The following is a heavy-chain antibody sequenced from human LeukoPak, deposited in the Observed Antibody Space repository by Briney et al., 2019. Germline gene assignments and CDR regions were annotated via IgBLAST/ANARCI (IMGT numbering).Heavy chain of an antibody. CDR2: ISSSGSTI. J-gene: IGHJ4*02. CDR1: GFTFSSYE. V-gene: IGHV3-48*03. Sequence: GGSLRLSCAASGFTFSSYEMNWVRQAPGKGLEWVSYISSSGSTIYYADSVKGRFTISRDNAKNSLYLQMNSLRAEDTAVYYCAREYFGWSYYFDYWGQGTLVTVSS. D-gene: IGHD3-9*01. CDR3: AREYFGWSYYFDY.